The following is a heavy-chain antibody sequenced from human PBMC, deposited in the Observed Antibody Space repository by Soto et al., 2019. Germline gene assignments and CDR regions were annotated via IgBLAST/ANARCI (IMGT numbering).Heavy chain of an antibody. V-gene: IGHV4-39*01. CDR3: ARQIGGGSWSYDH. CDR1: GGPISSNDYW. Sequence: QLQLQESGPGLVKPAETLSLTCTVSGGPISSNDYWWGWIRQPPGKGLEWIGTIFFTGTTYHNPSLKSRLTISIHTSKNQFSLKLNSLTAADTALYYGARQIGGGSWSYDHWGQGTLLTVSS. CDR2: IFFTGTT. J-gene: IGHJ4*02. D-gene: IGHD6-13*01.